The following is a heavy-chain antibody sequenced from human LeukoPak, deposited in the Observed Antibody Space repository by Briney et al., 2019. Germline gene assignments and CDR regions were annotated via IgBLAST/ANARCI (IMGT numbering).Heavy chain of an antibody. CDR1: GFTFSLYS. Sequence: GGSLRLSCAASGFTFSLYSMNWVRQAPGQGLQWLSYISSKTATIYYADSVEGRFTISRDNAKNSLFLQMNSLTDEDTAVYFCARAVGNYYGSSSGYWYFDLWGRGSLVTVPS. J-gene: IGHJ2*01. CDR2: ISSKTATI. CDR3: ARAVGNYYGSSSGYWYFDL. D-gene: IGHD3-22*01. V-gene: IGHV3-48*02.